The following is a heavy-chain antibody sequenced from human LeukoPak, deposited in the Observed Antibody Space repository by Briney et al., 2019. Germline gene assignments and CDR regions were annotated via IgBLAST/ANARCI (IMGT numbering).Heavy chain of an antibody. D-gene: IGHD2-15*01. CDR1: GFTFSSYA. V-gene: IGHV3-23*01. CDR3: AKEKPATGLPRGPFDY. J-gene: IGHJ4*02. CDR2: ISGSGSCT. Sequence: GGSLRLSCAASGFTFSSYAMNWVRQAPGKGLEWVSAISGSGSCTYYADSVKGRFTISRDNSKNTLYLQMNSLRAEDTAVYYCAKEKPATGLPRGPFDYWGQGTLVTVSS.